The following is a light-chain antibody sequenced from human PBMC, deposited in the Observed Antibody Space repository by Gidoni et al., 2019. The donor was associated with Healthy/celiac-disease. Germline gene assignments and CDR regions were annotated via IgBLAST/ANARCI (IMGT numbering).Light chain of an antibody. CDR3: QQHSNWPLT. J-gene: IGKJ4*01. Sequence: EIVFTQSPAPLSLSPGARATLSCSASQSVSSYLAWYQQKPGQTPRLLIYEASTRATGIPARFSGSGSGTDFTLTISSLEAEDLAVYYCQQHSNWPLTFGEGTKVEIK. V-gene: IGKV3-11*01. CDR2: EAS. CDR1: QSVSSY.